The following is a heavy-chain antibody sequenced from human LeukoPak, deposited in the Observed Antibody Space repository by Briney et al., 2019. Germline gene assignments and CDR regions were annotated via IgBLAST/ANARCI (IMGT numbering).Heavy chain of an antibody. CDR1: GGTFSSYA. J-gene: IGHJ3*02. V-gene: IGHV1-69*13. Sequence: SVKVSCKASGGTFSSYAISWVRQAPGQGREWMGGIIPIFVTANYAQKFQGRVTITADESTSTAYMELSSLRSEDTAVYYCARERSDAFDIWGQGTMVTVSS. CDR3: ARERSDAFDI. CDR2: IIPIFVTA.